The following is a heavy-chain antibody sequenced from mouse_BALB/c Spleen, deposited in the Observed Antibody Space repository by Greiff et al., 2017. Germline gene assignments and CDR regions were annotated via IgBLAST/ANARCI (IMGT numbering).Heavy chain of an antibody. Sequence: QVQLKESGPGLVAPSQSLSITCTVSGFSLTSYDISWIRQPPGKGLEWLGVIWTGGGTNYNSAFMSRLSISKDNSKSQVFLKMNSLQTDDTAIYYCVSHYPYGSSYDWYFDVWGAGTTVTVSS. V-gene: IGHV2-9-2*01. CDR1: GFSLTSYD. CDR3: VSHYPYGSSYDWYFDV. CDR2: IWTGGGT. D-gene: IGHD1-1*01. J-gene: IGHJ1*01.